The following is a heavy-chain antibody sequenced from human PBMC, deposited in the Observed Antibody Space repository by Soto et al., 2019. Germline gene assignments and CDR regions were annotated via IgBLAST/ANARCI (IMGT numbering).Heavy chain of an antibody. J-gene: IGHJ6*02. CDR1: GGTFSSYA. CDR3: ARAMLLVVAAGREEYEYYGMDV. CDR2: FIPIFGTA. Sequence: QVQLVQSGAEVKKPGASVKVSCKASGGTFSSYAISWVRQAHGHGLEWLGGFIPIFGTANNAQKFKGRVPITADTSTITADMALRRLRSEDTAVYSCARAMLLVVAAGREEYEYYGMDVWGQGTTVSVSS. D-gene: IGHD2-2*01. V-gene: IGHV1-69*06.